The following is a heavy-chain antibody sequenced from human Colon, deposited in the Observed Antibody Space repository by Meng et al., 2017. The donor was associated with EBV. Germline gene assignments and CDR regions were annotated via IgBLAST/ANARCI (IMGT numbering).Heavy chain of an antibody. J-gene: IGHJ5*02. CDR1: GGSFSGYY. CDR2: INHSGST. V-gene: IGHV4-34*02. D-gene: IGHD3-10*01. CDR3: ARGLAWFRELLSINWFDP. Sequence: QVPPQQWGAGPLKPSENLSLPCAVYGGSFSGYYWTWIRQPPGKGLEWIGEINHSGSTNYNPSLKSRVTISVDTSKNQFSLKLSSVTAADTAVYYCARGLAWFRELLSINWFDPWGQGTLVTVSS.